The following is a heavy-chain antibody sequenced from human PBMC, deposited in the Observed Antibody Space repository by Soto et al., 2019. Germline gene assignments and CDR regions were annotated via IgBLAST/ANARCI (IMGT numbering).Heavy chain of an antibody. CDR1: GYTFTGYE. D-gene: IGHD3-10*01. CDR2: INPNSGGT. J-gene: IGHJ6*04. V-gene: IGHV1-2*04. CDR3: AREELNIYYGMDV. Sequence: ASGKPSCKASGYTFTGYEMHWVRHAPGQGLEWMGWINPNSGGTNYAQKFQGWVTMTRDTSISTAYMELSRLRSDDTAVYYCAREELNIYYGMDVCGKGNKVTVYS.